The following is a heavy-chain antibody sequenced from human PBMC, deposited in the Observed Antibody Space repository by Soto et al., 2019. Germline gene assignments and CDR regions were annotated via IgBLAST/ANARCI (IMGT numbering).Heavy chain of an antibody. CDR3: TRHPGDYFYGGNSHFQH. D-gene: IGHD4-17*01. CDR1: GFTFSGSA. CDR2: IRSKANSYAT. Sequence: GGSLRLSCAASGFTFSGSAMHWVRQASGKGLEWVGRIRSKANSYATAYAASVKGRFTISRDDSKNTAYLQMNSLKTEDTAVYYCTRHPGDYFYGGNSHFQHWGQGTLVTVSS. V-gene: IGHV3-73*01. J-gene: IGHJ1*01.